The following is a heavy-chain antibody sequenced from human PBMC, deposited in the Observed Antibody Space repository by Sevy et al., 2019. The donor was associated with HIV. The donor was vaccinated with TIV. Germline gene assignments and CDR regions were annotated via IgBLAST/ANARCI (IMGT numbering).Heavy chain of an antibody. CDR1: GYTLTEFS. CDR3: ATTKEYYDSSGYPFDS. D-gene: IGHD3-22*01. J-gene: IGHJ4*02. V-gene: IGHV1-24*01. CDR2: FDPEDGER. Sequence: ASVKVSCKVPGYTLTEFSMHWVRQAPGKGLEWMGTFDPEDGERIYSQKFQVRFTMTEDTSTHTAYMELNSLGSEDTAVYDCATTKEYYDSSGYPFDSWGQGTLVTVSS.